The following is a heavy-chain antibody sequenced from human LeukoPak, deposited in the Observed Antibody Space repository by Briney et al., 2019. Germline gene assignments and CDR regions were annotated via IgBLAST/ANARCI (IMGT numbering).Heavy chain of an antibody. CDR1: GYTFTSYY. CDR2: INPTGGST. V-gene: IGHV1-46*01. Sequence: ASVKVSCKASGYTFTSYYMHWVRQAPGQGLEWMGLINPTGGSTGYAQRFQGRVTMTRDMSTSTDYMELSSLRSEDTAVYYCARTGRSGAVAGTKNWFDPWGQGTLVTVSS. D-gene: IGHD6-19*01. CDR3: ARTGRSGAVAGTKNWFDP. J-gene: IGHJ5*02.